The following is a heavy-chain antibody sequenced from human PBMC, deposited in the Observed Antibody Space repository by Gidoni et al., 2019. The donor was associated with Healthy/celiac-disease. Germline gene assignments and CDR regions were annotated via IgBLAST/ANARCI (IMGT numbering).Heavy chain of an antibody. CDR2: ISSSSSYI. D-gene: IGHD5-12*01. V-gene: IGHV3-21*01. CDR1: FSSYS. J-gene: IGHJ3*02. Sequence: FSSYSMNWVRQAPGKGLEWVSSISSSSSYIYYADSVKGRFTISRDNAKNSLYLQMNSLRAEDTAVYYCARGKGYPDAFDIWGQGTMVTVSS. CDR3: ARGKGYPDAFDI.